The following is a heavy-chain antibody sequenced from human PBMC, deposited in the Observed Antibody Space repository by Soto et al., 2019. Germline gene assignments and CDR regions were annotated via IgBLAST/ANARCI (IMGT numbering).Heavy chain of an antibody. J-gene: IGHJ6*02. Sequence: PSETLSLTCTVSGGSISSSSYYWGWIRQPPGKGLEWIGSIYYSGSTYYNPSLKSRVTISVDTSKNQFSLKLSSVTAADTAVYYCARHLIPTHYYDIWIYYYYYGMDVWGQGTTVNVSS. CDR1: GGSISSSSYY. CDR2: IYYSGST. V-gene: IGHV4-39*01. CDR3: ARHLIPTHYYDIWIYYYYYGMDV. D-gene: IGHD3-3*01.